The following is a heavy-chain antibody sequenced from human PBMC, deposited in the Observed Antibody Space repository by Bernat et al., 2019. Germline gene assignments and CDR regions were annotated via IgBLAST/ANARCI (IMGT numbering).Heavy chain of an antibody. Sequence: EVQLVESGGGLVQPGGSLRLSCAASGFTFSSYSMNWVRQAPGKGLEWVSYISSSSSTIYYADSVKGRFTISRDNAKNSLYLQMNSLRAKDTAVYYCARTPKGQWLVPGGFDPWGQGTLVTVSS. CDR1: GFTFSSYS. D-gene: IGHD6-19*01. CDR3: ARTPKGQWLVPGGFDP. V-gene: IGHV3-48*01. CDR2: ISSSSSTI. J-gene: IGHJ5*02.